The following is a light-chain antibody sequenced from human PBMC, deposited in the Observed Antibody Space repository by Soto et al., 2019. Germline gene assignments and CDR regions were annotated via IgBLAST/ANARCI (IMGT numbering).Light chain of an antibody. CDR1: QSVTSSF. J-gene: IGKJ2*01. CDR2: GAS. Sequence: VVLTQSPGTLSLSPGERATLSCRTSQSVTSSFLSWFQQKPGQPPRLLLYGASRRAAGTPDRCSGSGSGTYFTLIISRLEPEDSALYLCQLCGSDIFTFGQGNKLEI. CDR3: QLCGSDIFT. V-gene: IGKV3-20*01.